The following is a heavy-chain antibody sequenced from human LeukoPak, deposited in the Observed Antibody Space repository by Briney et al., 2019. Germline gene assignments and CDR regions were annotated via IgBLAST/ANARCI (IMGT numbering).Heavy chain of an antibody. Sequence: PSETLSLTCTVSGGSISSYYWNWIRQPPGKGLEWIGYIYYSGTTNYNPSLKSRVTISVDTSKNQFSLKLSSVTAADTAVYYCARDQGSSSWYGGWFDPWGQGTLVTVSS. V-gene: IGHV4-59*01. D-gene: IGHD6-13*01. CDR3: ARDQGSSSWYGGWFDP. J-gene: IGHJ5*02. CDR2: IYYSGTT. CDR1: GGSISSYY.